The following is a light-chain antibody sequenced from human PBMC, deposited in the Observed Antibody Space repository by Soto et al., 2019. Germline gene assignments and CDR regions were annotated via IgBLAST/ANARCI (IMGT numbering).Light chain of an antibody. V-gene: IGKV3-11*01. CDR1: QSVSSY. CDR2: DAS. J-gene: IGKJ4*01. CDR3: QQRSNWPPYSLT. Sequence: EIVLTQYPATLSLSPGERATLSCRASQSVSSYLAWYQQKPGQAPRLLIYDASNRATGIPARFSGSGSGTDFTPTISSLEPVDFAVYYCQQRSNWPPYSLTFGGGTKVDIK.